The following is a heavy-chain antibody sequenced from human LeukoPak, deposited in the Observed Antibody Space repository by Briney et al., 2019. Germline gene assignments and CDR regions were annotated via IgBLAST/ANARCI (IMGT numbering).Heavy chain of an antibody. V-gene: IGHV4-59*01. J-gene: IGHJ4*02. CDR3: ARSGAYDSRGYYDY. CDR1: GGSISRYY. Sequence: KPSETLSLTCTVSGGSISRYYWSWIRQPPGKGLEWIGYIYYNGSTNYNPSLKSRVTISVDTSKNQLSLKLSSVTAADTAVYYCARSGAYDSRGYYDYWGQGTLVTVSS. CDR2: IYYNGST. D-gene: IGHD3-22*01.